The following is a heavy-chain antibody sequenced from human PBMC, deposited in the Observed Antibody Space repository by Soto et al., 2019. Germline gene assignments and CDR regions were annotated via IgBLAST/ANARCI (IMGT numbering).Heavy chain of an antibody. D-gene: IGHD2-8*01. CDR2: ISGSGGDV. Sequence: EVQLLESGGGLVQPGGSLRLSCVASGFSFSTYAMNWVRQAPGKRLEWVSSISGSGGDVFFAEPVRGRVSISRDWSSNTVYLQMDSLRGDDTAIYYCARGTNEDLWLNLYLDYWGQGTLVTVSS. CDR1: GFSFSTYA. V-gene: IGHV3-23*01. CDR3: ARGTNEDLWLNLYLDY. J-gene: IGHJ4*02.